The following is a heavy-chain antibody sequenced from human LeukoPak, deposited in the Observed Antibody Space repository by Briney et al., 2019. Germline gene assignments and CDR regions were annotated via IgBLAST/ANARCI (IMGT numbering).Heavy chain of an antibody. CDR2: IYYSGST. V-gene: IGHV4-39*07. D-gene: IGHD3-16*01. Sequence: NPSETLSLTCTVSGGSISSSSYYWGWIRQPPGKGLEWIGSIYYSGSTYYNPSLKSRVTISVDTSKNQFSLKLSSVTAADTAVYYCARKYDSPTDAFDIWGQGTLVTVSS. CDR3: ARKYDSPTDAFDI. J-gene: IGHJ3*02. CDR1: GGSISSSSYY.